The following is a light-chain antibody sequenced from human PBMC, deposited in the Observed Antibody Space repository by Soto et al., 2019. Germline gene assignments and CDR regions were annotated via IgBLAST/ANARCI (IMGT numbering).Light chain of an antibody. CDR1: QSISSW. Sequence: DIQMTQSPSTLSASVGDRVTITCRASQSISSWLAWYQKKPGKAPKLLIYKASTLESGVPSRFSGSGSGTEFTLTISSLQPDDFATYYCQQYNSWYTFGQGTKLEI. V-gene: IGKV1-5*03. CDR2: KAS. J-gene: IGKJ2*01. CDR3: QQYNSWYT.